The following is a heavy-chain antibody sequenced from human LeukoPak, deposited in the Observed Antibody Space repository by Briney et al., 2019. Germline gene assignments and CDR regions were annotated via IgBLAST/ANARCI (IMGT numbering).Heavy chain of an antibody. CDR1: GGSISSYY. J-gene: IGHJ5*02. Sequence: SETLSLTCTVSGGSISSYYWSWIRQPPGKGLEWIGYIYTSGSTNYNPSLKSRVTISVDTSKNQFSLKLSSVTAADTAVYCCARHFNKARVPAALNWFDPWGQGTLVTVSS. D-gene: IGHD2-2*01. CDR2: IYTSGST. V-gene: IGHV4-4*09. CDR3: ARHFNKARVPAALNWFDP.